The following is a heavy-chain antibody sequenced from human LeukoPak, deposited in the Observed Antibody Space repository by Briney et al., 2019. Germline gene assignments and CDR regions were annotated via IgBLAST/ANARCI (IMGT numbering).Heavy chain of an antibody. CDR2: IYYSGST. CDR3: ARQGYCSGGSCPPYYYYGMDV. V-gene: IGHV4-59*08. D-gene: IGHD2-15*01. J-gene: IGHJ6*02. Sequence: PSETLSLTCTVSGGSISSYYWSWILQPPGKGLEWIGYIYYSGSTNCNPSLKSRVTISVDTSKNQFSLKLSSVTAADTAVYYCARQGYCSGGSCPPYYYYGMDVWGQGTTVTVSS. CDR1: GGSISSYY.